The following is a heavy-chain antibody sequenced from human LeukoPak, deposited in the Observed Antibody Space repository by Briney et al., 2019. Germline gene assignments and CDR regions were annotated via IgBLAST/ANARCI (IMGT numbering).Heavy chain of an antibody. J-gene: IGHJ4*02. CDR2: IGSSGGST. Sequence: GGSLRLSCAASGFTFSNYAMNWVRQAPGKGLEWVSTIGSSGGSTYYADSVKGRFTISRDNSKNTLYLQMNSLRAEDTAVYYCAKVFRDGYNYPFDYWGQGTLVTVSS. V-gene: IGHV3-23*01. CDR3: AKVFRDGYNYPFDY. D-gene: IGHD5-24*01. CDR1: GFTFSNYA.